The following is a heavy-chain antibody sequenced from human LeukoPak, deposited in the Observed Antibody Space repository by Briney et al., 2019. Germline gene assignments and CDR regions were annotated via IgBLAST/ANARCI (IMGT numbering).Heavy chain of an antibody. J-gene: IGHJ3*01. V-gene: IGHV3-48*02. CDR3: VRDRDYAFDF. CDR2: SNTDGTI. Sequence: GGSLRLSCAASGFTFSYYSMNWVRQALGKGLEWISYSNTDGTISYADSVKGRFTISRDNAENSLYLQMNSLRDEDTAVYFCVRDRDYAFDFWGQGTMVTASS. CDR1: GFTFSYYS.